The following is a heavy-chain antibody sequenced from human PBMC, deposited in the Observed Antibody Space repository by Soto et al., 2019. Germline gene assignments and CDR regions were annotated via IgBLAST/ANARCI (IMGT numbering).Heavy chain of an antibody. V-gene: IGHV4-31*03. D-gene: IGHD2-2*01. CDR2: IYYSGST. CDR1: GGSISSGGYY. J-gene: IGHJ1*01. Sequence: SETLSLTCTVSGGSISSGGYYWSWIRQHPGKGLEWIGYIYYSGSTYYNPSLKSRVTISVDTSKNQFSLKLSSVTAADTAVYYCARETSWKSGYFPHWGQGTLVTVSS. CDR3: ARETSWKSGYFPH.